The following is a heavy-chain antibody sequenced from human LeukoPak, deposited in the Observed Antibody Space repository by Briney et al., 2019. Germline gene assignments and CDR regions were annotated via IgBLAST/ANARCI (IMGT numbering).Heavy chain of an antibody. J-gene: IGHJ6*03. CDR2: IIPIFGTA. V-gene: IGHV1-69*05. Sequence: SVKVSCKASGGTFSSYAISWVRQAPGQGLEWMGGIIPIFGTANYAQKFRGRVTITTDESTSTAYMELSSLRSEDTAVYYCARDHRGAVASYYHYYYMDVWGKGTTVTVSS. D-gene: IGHD6-19*01. CDR1: GGTFSSYA. CDR3: ARDHRGAVASYYHYYYMDV.